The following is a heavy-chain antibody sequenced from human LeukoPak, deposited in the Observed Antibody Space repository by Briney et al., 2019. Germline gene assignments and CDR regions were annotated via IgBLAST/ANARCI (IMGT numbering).Heavy chain of an antibody. D-gene: IGHD4-11*01. J-gene: IGHJ4*02. CDR3: GKDSRPSVTTFRSRWTDS. Sequence: PGGSLRLSCAASGFTFHNNGMSWVRQAPGKGPEWVSAISGSSRSTYHAESVKGRFTISRVNSKNTLFLQMNSLRAEDTAVYYCGKDSRPSVTTFRSRWTDSWGQGTLVTVSS. CDR1: GFTFHNNG. CDR2: ISGSSRST. V-gene: IGHV3-23*01.